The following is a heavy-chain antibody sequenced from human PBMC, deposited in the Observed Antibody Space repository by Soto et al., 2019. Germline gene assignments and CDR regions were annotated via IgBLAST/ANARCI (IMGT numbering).Heavy chain of an antibody. D-gene: IGHD6-6*01. CDR3: ARGSSTRPGATPFDV. J-gene: IGHJ3*01. CDR1: GYTFTSYG. V-gene: IGHV1-18*01. CDR2: ISAYNGNT. Sequence: QVRLVQSGAELKEPGASVKVSCKASGYTFTSYGVSWVRQAPGQGLEWMGWISAYNGNTFHAKKVQGRVTMSTDTSTTTAYMELRSLRSDDTAVYYCARGSSTRPGATPFDVWGQGTMVNVSS.